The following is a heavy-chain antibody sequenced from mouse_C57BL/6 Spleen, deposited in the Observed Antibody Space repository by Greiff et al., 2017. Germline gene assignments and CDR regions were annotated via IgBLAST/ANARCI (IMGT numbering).Heavy chain of an antibody. CDR1: GFSLTSYG. Sequence: VQRVESGPGLVQPSQCLSITCTVSGFSLTSYGVHWVRQSPGKGLEWLGVIWSGGSTDYNAAFISRLSISKDNTQSQFFFKMNSLQADDTDIYYCARKGDYAMDYWGQGTSVTVSS. J-gene: IGHJ4*01. CDR2: IWSGGST. V-gene: IGHV2-2*01. CDR3: ARKGDYAMDY.